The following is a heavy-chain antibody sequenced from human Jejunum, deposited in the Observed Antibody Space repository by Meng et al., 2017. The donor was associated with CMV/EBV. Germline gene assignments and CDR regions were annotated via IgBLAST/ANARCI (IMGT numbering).Heavy chain of an antibody. CDR2: IKSRTESAVT. V-gene: IGHV3-15*01. CDR1: FTFINTW. D-gene: IGHD3-10*01. J-gene: IGHJ4*02. Sequence: FTFINTWMNWVRQAPGEGLNWVGRIKSRTESAVTDYAAPVKGRFTISRDDSKNMLYLQMNSLRIDDTAVYYCTTESYVFSSPVDSWGQGTLVTVSS. CDR3: TTESYVFSSPVDS.